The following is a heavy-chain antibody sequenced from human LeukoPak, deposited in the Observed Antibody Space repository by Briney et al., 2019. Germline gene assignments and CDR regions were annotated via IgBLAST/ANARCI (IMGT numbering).Heavy chain of an antibody. CDR3: ARDSRDYGSGSYWDV. CDR1: GGSINNYY. D-gene: IGHD3-10*01. J-gene: IGHJ6*02. V-gene: IGHV4-59*01. CDR2: ITGSIYFSGST. Sequence: PSETLSLTCTVSGGSINNYYWNWVRQPPGKGLEWIGYITGSIYFSGSTKYDPSLESRVTMSVDTSKNQFSLTLSSVTAADTAVYYCARDSRDYGSGSYWDVWGQGTTVTVSS.